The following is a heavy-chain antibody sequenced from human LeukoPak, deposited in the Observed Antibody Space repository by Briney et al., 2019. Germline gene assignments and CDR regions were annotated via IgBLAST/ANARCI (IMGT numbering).Heavy chain of an antibody. CDR2: ISYDGSNK. CDR3: AKDYQGDAFDI. CDR1: GFTFSSYG. J-gene: IGHJ3*02. V-gene: IGHV3-30*18. Sequence: GGSLRLSCAASGFTFSSYGMHWVRQAPGKGLEWVAVISYDGSNKYYADSVKGRFTISRDNSKNTLYLQMNSLRAEDTAVYYCAKDYQGDAFDIWGQGTMVTVSS.